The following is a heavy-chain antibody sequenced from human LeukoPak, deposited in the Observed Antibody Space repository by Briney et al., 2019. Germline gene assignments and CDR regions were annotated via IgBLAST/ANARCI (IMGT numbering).Heavy chain of an antibody. CDR1: GGSISSYY. V-gene: IGHV4-59*12. J-gene: IGHJ6*03. Sequence: PSETLSLTCTVSGGSISSYYWSWIRQPPGKGLEWIGYIYYSGSTHYNPSLKSRVTISVDTSKNQFSLKLSSVTAADTAVYYCARRGRGLLRYYYYYYMDVWGKGTTVTISS. D-gene: IGHD2-15*01. CDR2: IYYSGST. CDR3: ARRGRGLLRYYYYYYMDV.